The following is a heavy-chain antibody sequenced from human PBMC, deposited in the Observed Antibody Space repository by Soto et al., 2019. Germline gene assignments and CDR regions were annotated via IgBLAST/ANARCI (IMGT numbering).Heavy chain of an antibody. CDR3: ARVRRYYYYAMDV. J-gene: IGHJ6*02. CDR2: MFYSGRP. Sequence: QVQLQESGPRLVKPSQTLSLTCTVSGGSISDSDYYWGWIRQPPGKGLEWIGYMFYSGRPYSNPSLKSRVTISVDTPKNQFSLKLTSVTAADTAVYYCARVRRYYYYAMDVWGQGTTVTVSS. V-gene: IGHV4-30-4*01. CDR1: GGSISDSDYY.